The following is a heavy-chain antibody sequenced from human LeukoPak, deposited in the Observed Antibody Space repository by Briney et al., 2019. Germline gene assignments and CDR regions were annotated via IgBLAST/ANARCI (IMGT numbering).Heavy chain of an antibody. CDR1: GYIFTSYY. Sequence: ASVKVSCKASGYIFTSYYMHWVRQAPGQGLEWMGIINPRGGSTIYAQKFQSRVTITADESTSTAYMELSSLRSEDTAVYYCASSKINDYGDYVLYYFDYWGQGTLVTVSS. V-gene: IGHV1-46*01. CDR3: ASSKINDYGDYVLYYFDY. D-gene: IGHD4-17*01. CDR2: INPRGGST. J-gene: IGHJ4*02.